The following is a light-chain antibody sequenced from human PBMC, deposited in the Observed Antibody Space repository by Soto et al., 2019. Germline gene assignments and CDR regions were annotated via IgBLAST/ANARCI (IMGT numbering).Light chain of an antibody. Sequence: DIQMTQSPSTLSASVGDRFTITCRASQSIGDSLAWYQQKPGKAPYLLISDVSSLERGVPSRFSGSGSGTEFTLTISSMQPDDFATYYCQQCNSYPWTFGQGTKV. CDR2: DVS. CDR3: QQCNSYPWT. V-gene: IGKV1-5*01. J-gene: IGKJ1*01. CDR1: QSIGDS.